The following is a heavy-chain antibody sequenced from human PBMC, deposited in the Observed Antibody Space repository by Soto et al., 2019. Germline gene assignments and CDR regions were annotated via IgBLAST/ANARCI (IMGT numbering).Heavy chain of an antibody. CDR3: ARGAPCGGAWTLDY. D-gene: IGHD2-21*01. Sequence: GASVKVSCKASGYTFTGYYMHWVRQAPGQGLEWMGWINPNSGGTNYAQKFQGWVTMTRDTSISTAYMELSRLRSDDTAVYYCARGAPCGGAWTLDYWGQRSLDTGSS. J-gene: IGHJ4*02. CDR2: INPNSGGT. CDR1: GYTFTGYY. V-gene: IGHV1-2*04.